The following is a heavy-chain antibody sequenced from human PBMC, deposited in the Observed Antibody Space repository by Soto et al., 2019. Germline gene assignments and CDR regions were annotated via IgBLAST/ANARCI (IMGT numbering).Heavy chain of an antibody. Sequence: VQLVESGGSVVQPGRSLRLSCAASGFTFSDYAMNWVGQAPGKGLEWVAVVSHDGRNTHYADSVKGRFTISRDSSKNTVSLEMTSLRPEDTAVYYCAKGGRQWLVTSDFNYWGQGALVTVSS. CDR3: AKGGRQWLVTSDFNY. CDR1: GFTFSDYA. J-gene: IGHJ4*02. D-gene: IGHD6-19*01. CDR2: VSHDGRNT. V-gene: IGHV3-30*18.